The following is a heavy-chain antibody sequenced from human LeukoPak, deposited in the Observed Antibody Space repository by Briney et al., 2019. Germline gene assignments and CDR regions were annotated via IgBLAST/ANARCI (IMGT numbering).Heavy chain of an antibody. CDR1: DDSFSSHY. D-gene: IGHD6-19*01. CDR2: ISYIGST. V-gene: IGHV4-59*11. Sequence: SETLSLTCAVSDDSFSSHYWTWIRQPPGKGLEWIGYISYIGSTNYNPSLKSRVTISIDTSRNQFSLRLSSVTAADTAVYYCARVSDSSGWYGDFDYWGQGTLVTVSS. CDR3: ARVSDSSGWYGDFDY. J-gene: IGHJ4*02.